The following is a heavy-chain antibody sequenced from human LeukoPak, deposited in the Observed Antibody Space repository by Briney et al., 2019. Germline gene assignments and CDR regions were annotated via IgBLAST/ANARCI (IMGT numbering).Heavy chain of an antibody. J-gene: IGHJ5*02. CDR2: ISAYNGNT. D-gene: IGHD3-9*01. CDR3: ARGLRYFDWLLKRFDP. CDR1: GYTFTSYG. Sequence: ASVKVSCKASGYTFTSYGISWVRQAPGQGLEWMGWISAYNGNTNYAQKFQGRVTMTRNTSISTAYMELSSLRSEDTAVYYCARGLRYFDWLLKRFDPWGQGTLVTVSS. V-gene: IGHV1-18*01.